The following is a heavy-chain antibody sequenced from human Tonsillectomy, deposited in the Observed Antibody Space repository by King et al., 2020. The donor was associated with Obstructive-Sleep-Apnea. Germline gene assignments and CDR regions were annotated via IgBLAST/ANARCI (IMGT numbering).Heavy chain of an antibody. CDR2: IKQDGSEK. CDR1: GFTFSSYW. Sequence: VQLVESGGGLVQPGGSLRLSCAASGFTFSSYWMSWVRQAPGKGLEWVANIKQDGSEKYYVDSVKGRFTISRDNAKNSLYLQMNSLRAEDTAVYYCAGGAARPPRDYFDYWGQGTLVTVSS. V-gene: IGHV3-7*03. J-gene: IGHJ4*02. D-gene: IGHD6-6*01. CDR3: AGGAARPPRDYFDY.